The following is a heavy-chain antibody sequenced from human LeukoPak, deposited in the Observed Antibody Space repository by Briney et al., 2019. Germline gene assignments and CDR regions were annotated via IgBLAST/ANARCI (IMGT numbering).Heavy chain of an antibody. CDR3: ARGPAISLDTGYFDY. D-gene: IGHD5-18*01. CDR1: GGSISSGDYY. Sequence: KSSETLSLTCTVSGGSISSGDYYWNWIRQPAGRGLEWIGRIYTSGTSTYNPSLESRVTISIDTSKNQFSLKLSSVTAADTAVYYCARGPAISLDTGYFDYWGQGTLVTVSS. J-gene: IGHJ4*02. CDR2: IYTSGTS. V-gene: IGHV4-61*02.